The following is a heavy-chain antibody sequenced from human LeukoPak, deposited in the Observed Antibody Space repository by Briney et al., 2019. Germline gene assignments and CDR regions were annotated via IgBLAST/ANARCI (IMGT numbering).Heavy chain of an antibody. D-gene: IGHD5-24*01. CDR1: GYTFSGYA. CDR2: INAGNGHT. Sequence: ASVKVSCKASGYTFSGYAIHWVRQAPGQRFEWMGWINAGNGHTKYSQNFQGRVTITRDSSANIVYMDVSSLTSEDTAVYYCARGIWSATRVDYYLDNWGRGTLVTVSS. V-gene: IGHV1-3*01. CDR3: ARGIWSATRVDYYLDN. J-gene: IGHJ4*02.